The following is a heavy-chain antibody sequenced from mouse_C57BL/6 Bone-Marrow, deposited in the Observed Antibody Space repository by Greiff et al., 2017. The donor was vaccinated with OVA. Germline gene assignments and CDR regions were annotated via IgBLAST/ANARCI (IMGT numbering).Heavy chain of an antibody. Sequence: EVKLMDSGGGLVQSGRSLRLSCATSGFTFSDFYMEWVRQAPGKGLEWIAASRNKANDYTTEYSASVKGRFIVSRDTSQSILYLQMNALRAEDTAIYYCARDPFYYAMDYWGQGTSVTVSS. CDR2: SRNKANDYTT. CDR1: GFTFSDFY. J-gene: IGHJ4*01. V-gene: IGHV7-1*01. CDR3: ARDPFYYAMDY.